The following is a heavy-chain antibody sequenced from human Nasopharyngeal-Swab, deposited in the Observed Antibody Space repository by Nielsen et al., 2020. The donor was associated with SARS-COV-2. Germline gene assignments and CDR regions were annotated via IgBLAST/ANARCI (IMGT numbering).Heavy chain of an antibody. J-gene: IGHJ4*02. Sequence: GESLKTSCAAAAFTISRYWMSWVRQAPGKGLEWVANIKQDGSEKYYVDSVKSRFTISRDNAKNSLYLQMNSLRAEDTAVYYCARVGAVAGDSDYWGQGTLVTVSS. D-gene: IGHD6-19*01. CDR2: IKQDGSEK. CDR3: ARVGAVAGDSDY. CDR1: AFTISRYW. V-gene: IGHV3-7*04.